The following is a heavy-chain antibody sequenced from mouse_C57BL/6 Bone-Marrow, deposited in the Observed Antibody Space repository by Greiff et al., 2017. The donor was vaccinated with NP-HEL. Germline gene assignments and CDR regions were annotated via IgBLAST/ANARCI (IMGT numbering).Heavy chain of an antibody. CDR2: SRNKANDYTT. V-gene: IGHV7-1*01. CDR1: GFTFSAFY. D-gene: IGHD2-4*01. Sequence: DVKLVESGGGLVQSGRSLRLSCATSGFTFSAFYMEWVRQAPGKGLEWIAASRNKANDYTTEYRASVKGRFIVSRDTAQSILYLQMNALRAEDTAIYDCARDARLYYDYDGWYFDVWGTGTTVTVSS. J-gene: IGHJ1*03. CDR3: ARDARLYYDYDGWYFDV.